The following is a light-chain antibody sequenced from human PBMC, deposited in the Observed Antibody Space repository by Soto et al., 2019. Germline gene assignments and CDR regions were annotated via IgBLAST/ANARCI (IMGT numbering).Light chain of an antibody. CDR2: GAS. CDR1: QSVRSN. V-gene: IGKV3-15*01. CDR3: QQYNDWPPT. J-gene: IGKJ1*01. Sequence: EIAMTQSPATLSASPGERATLSCRASQSVRSNLAWYQQKPGQAPRLLIYGASTRATGIPARFSGSGSGTEFTLSIGSLQSEDFAVYYCQQYNDWPPTFGQGTKVDIK.